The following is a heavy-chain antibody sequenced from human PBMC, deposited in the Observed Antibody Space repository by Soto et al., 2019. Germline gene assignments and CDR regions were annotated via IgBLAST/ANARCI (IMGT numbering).Heavy chain of an antibody. V-gene: IGHV1-46*03. D-gene: IGHD6-25*01. CDR2: INPSGGST. Sequence: ASVKGACKASGYTFTSYHIHWVRHTPGQGLEWMGIINPSGGSTSYAQKFKGRVTMTRDTSTSTVYTELSSLSAADTAVYHFPIEAPAASYPSARSLDIWGHGTMVTVFS. J-gene: IGHJ3*02. CDR3: PIEAPAASYPSARSLDI. CDR1: GYTFTSYH.